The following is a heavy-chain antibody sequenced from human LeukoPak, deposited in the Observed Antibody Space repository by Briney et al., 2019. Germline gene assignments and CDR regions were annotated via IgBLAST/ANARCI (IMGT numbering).Heavy chain of an antibody. CDR3: ARSPGTTAPGDWFDP. V-gene: IGHV3-7*01. Sequence: PGGSLRLSCAASGFTFSRYWMSWVRQAPGKGLEWVANIKEDGSEKYYVDSVKGRFTISRDNAQNSLFLQMNSLRAEDTAIYYCARSPGTTAPGDWFDPWGQGTLVTVSS. CDR1: GFTFSRYW. J-gene: IGHJ5*02. CDR2: IKEDGSEK. D-gene: IGHD1/OR15-1a*01.